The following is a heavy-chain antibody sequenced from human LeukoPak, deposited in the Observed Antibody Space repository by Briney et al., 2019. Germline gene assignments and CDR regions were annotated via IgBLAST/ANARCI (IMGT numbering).Heavy chain of an antibody. J-gene: IGHJ6*02. CDR1: GFSLSGYA. D-gene: IGHD3/OR15-3a*01. Sequence: GGSLRLSCAASGFSLSGYAMSWVRQAPGKGPEWVSHISGSGSSTYNADSVKGRFTISRDNSKNSVYLQMSSLRADDTAVYFCAREDVRSAMIFLDVWGQGTTVTVSS. CDR2: ISGSGSST. V-gene: IGHV3-23*01. CDR3: AREDVRSAMIFLDV.